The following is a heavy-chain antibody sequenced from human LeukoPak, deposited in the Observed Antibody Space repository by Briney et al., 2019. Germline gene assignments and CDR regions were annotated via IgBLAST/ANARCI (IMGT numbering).Heavy chain of an antibody. CDR2: INHSGST. V-gene: IGHV4-34*01. CDR3: ARVVVVAATLDY. CDR1: GGSFSGYY. J-gene: IGHJ4*02. D-gene: IGHD2-15*01. Sequence: SETLSLTCAVYGGSFSGYYWSWIRQPPGKGLEWIGEINHSGSTNYNPSLKSRVTISVDTSKNQFSLKLSSVTAADTAAYYCARVVVVAATLDYWGQGTLVTVSS.